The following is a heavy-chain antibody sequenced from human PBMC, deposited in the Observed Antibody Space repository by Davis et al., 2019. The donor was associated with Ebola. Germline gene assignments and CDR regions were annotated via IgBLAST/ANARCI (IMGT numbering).Heavy chain of an antibody. J-gene: IGHJ4*02. D-gene: IGHD1-26*01. Sequence: GESLKIFCAASGFRSRDHHMDWVRQAPGKGLEWVSRIGNKDNTHIIEYAASVKGRFTISRDDSKNSLYLQMDSLKTEDTAVYYCARDKIGSYSFDYWGQGTPVTVSS. V-gene: IGHV3-72*01. CDR2: IGNKDNTHII. CDR1: GFRSRDHH. CDR3: ARDKIGSYSFDY.